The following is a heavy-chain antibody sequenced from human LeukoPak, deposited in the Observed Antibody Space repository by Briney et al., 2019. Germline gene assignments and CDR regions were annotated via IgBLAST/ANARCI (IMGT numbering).Heavy chain of an antibody. CDR3: ARVGQWLSYYFDY. V-gene: IGHV3-66*01. CDR1: GLTVSTNY. D-gene: IGHD6-19*01. Sequence: PGGSLRLSCVVSGLTVSTNYMSWVRQAPGKGLEWVSLIYSGGSTYYADSVKGRFIISRDNSKNTLYLQMNSLGAEDTAVYYCARVGQWLSYYFDYWGQGTLVTVSS. CDR2: IYSGGST. J-gene: IGHJ4*02.